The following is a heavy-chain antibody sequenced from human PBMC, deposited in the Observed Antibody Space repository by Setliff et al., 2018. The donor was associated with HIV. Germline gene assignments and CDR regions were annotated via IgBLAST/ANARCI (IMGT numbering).Heavy chain of an antibody. V-gene: IGHV4-39*01. D-gene: IGHD1-26*01. CDR2: IYYSGST. CDR3: ARGHGVYSGSYLAVYFDY. CDR1: GGSISSSSYY. J-gene: IGHJ4*02. Sequence: SETLSLTCTVSGGSISSSSYYWGWIRQPPGKGLEWIGSIYYSGSTYYNPSLKSRVTISVDTSKNQFSLKVSSVTAADAAVYYCARGHGVYSGSYLAVYFDYWGQGTLVTVSS.